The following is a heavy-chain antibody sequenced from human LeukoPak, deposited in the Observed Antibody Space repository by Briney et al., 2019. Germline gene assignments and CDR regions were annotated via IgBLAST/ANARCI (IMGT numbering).Heavy chain of an antibody. V-gene: IGHV4-61*02. D-gene: IGHD3-10*01. J-gene: IGHJ4*02. CDR3: ARVSSSGVWDY. Sequence: SETLSLTCTVSGGSISSGSYYWSWIRQPAGKGLEWIGRIYTSGSFNYNPSLKSRVTISLDTSKNQFSLKLSSVTAADTAVYYCARVSSSGVWDYWGQGTLVTVSS. CDR1: GGSISSGSYY. CDR2: IYTSGSF.